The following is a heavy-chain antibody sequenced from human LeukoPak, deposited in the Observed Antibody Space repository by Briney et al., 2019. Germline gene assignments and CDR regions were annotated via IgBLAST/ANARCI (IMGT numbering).Heavy chain of an antibody. CDR2: ISYDGSNK. Sequence: PGRSLRLSCAASGFTFSSYGMHWVRQAPGKGLEWVAVISYDGSNKYYADSVKGRFTISRDNSKNTLYLQMNSLRAEDTAVFYCAKDRGGYDHYYFDYWGQGTLVTVSS. CDR1: GFTFSSYG. CDR3: AKDRGGYDHYYFDY. V-gene: IGHV3-30*18. J-gene: IGHJ4*02. D-gene: IGHD5-12*01.